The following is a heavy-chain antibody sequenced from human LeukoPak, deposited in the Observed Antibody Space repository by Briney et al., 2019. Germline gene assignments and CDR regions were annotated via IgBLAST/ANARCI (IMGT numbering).Heavy chain of an antibody. D-gene: IGHD3-9*01. CDR1: GGTFSSYA. Sequence: SVKVSCKASGGTFSSYAISWVRQAPGQGLEWMGGIIPIFGTANYAQKFQGRVTITADESTSTAYMELSSLRSEDTAVYYCARIRLASYGMDVWGQGTTVTVSS. CDR3: ARIRLASYGMDV. CDR2: IIPIFGTA. J-gene: IGHJ6*02. V-gene: IGHV1-69*13.